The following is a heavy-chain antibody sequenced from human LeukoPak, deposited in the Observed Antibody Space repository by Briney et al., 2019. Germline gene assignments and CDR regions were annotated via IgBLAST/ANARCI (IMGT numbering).Heavy chain of an antibody. Sequence: GGSLRLSCAASGFSFSSHNMNWVRQAPGKGLEWVANIKKDGTEKYYVDSVKGRFTISRDNAKNSLYLQMNSLRAEDTAVYYCTRDVGAAGYWGQGTLVTVSS. CDR3: TRDVGAAGY. CDR2: IKKDGTEK. D-gene: IGHD6-13*01. J-gene: IGHJ4*02. CDR1: GFSFSSHN. V-gene: IGHV3-7*05.